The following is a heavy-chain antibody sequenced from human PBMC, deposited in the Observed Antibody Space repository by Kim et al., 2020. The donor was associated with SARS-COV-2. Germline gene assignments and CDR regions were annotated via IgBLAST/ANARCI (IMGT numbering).Heavy chain of an antibody. CDR2: IIPIFGTA. Sequence: SVKVSCKASGGTFSSYAISWVRQAPGQGLEWMGGIIPIFGTANYAQKFQGRVTITADESTSTAYMELSSLRSEDTAVYYCARASGSYYDWDYFDYWGQGTLVTVSS. J-gene: IGHJ4*02. V-gene: IGHV1-69*13. CDR3: ARASGSYYDWDYFDY. CDR1: GGTFSSYA. D-gene: IGHD1-26*01.